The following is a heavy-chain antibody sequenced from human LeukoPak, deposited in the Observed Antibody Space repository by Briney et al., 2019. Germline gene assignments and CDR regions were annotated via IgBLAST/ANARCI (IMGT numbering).Heavy chain of an antibody. CDR1: GSSFTTYW. Sequence: GASLQISCGASGSSFTTYWIGWVRQLPGKGLEWMGVIFPADSDTRYSPSFQGQVTISADKSISTAYLQWSSLKASDTAMYYCASVYSSTSWDYWGQGTLVTVSS. CDR3: ASVYSSTSWDY. J-gene: IGHJ4*02. V-gene: IGHV5-51*01. D-gene: IGHD6-13*01. CDR2: IFPADSDT.